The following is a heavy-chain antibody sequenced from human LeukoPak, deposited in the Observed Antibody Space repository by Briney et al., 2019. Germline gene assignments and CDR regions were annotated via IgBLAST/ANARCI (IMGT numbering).Heavy chain of an antibody. V-gene: IGHV4-59*08. CDR3: ARHIVATISPWFDP. Sequence: SETLCLTCTVSGGSISSYYWSWIRQPPGKGLEWIGYIYYSGSTNYNPSLKSRVTISVDTSKNRFSLKLSSVTAADTAVYYCARHIVATISPWFDPWGQGTLVTVSS. CDR1: GGSISSYY. J-gene: IGHJ5*02. D-gene: IGHD3-16*02. CDR2: IYYSGST.